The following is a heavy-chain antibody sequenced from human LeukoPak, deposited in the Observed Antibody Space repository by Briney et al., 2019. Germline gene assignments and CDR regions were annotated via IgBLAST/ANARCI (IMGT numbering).Heavy chain of an antibody. Sequence: SVKVSCKASGGTFSSYAISWVRQAPGQGLEWMGGIIPIFGTANYAQKFQGRVTITTDESTSTAYMELSSLRSEDTAVYYCATGSGTSYYYDSSGYSFDYWGQGTLVTVSS. CDR1: GGTFSSYA. D-gene: IGHD3-22*01. CDR3: ATGSGTSYYYDSSGYSFDY. J-gene: IGHJ4*02. CDR2: IIPIFGTA. V-gene: IGHV1-69*05.